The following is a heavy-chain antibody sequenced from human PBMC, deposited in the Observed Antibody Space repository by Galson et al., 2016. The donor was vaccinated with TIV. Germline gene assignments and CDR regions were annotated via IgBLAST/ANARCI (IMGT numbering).Heavy chain of an antibody. V-gene: IGHV1-46*01. Sequence: SVKVSCKAFGYTVTTYYIHWVRQGPGQGLEWMGIINPSGGGTTYAQNFQGRITMTGDTSTGTVYMALSSLRSEDTAVYYCARSQSCGGDCYYFDYWGRGTLVTVSS. CDR3: ARSQSCGGDCYYFDY. D-gene: IGHD2-21*02. CDR2: INPSGGGT. CDR1: GYTVTTYY. J-gene: IGHJ4*02.